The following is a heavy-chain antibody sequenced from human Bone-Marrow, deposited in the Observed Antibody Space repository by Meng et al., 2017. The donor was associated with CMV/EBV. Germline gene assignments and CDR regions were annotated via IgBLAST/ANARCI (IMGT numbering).Heavy chain of an antibody. CDR2: INPSGGST. Sequence: ASVKVSCKASGYTFTSHYMHWVRQAPGQGLEWVGIINPSGGSTSYAQKFQGRVTMTRDTSTSTVYMELSSLRSEDTAVYYCASDFRHTSIVVVPTAMAADYYYGMDVWGQGTTVTVSS. J-gene: IGHJ6*02. CDR3: ASDFRHTSIVVVPTAMAADYYYGMDV. D-gene: IGHD2-2*01. V-gene: IGHV1-46*01. CDR1: GYTFTSHY.